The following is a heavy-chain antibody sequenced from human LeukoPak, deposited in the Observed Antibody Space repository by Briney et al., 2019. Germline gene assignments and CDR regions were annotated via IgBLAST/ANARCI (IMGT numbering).Heavy chain of an antibody. Sequence: ASVKVSCKASGYTFTSYDINWVRQATGQGLEWMGWINPNSGGTNYAQKFQGRVTMTRDTSISTAYVELSSLRSDDTALYYCARVDDGTYTTIDYWGQGTLVTVSS. V-gene: IGHV1-2*02. CDR2: INPNSGGT. J-gene: IGHJ4*02. CDR1: GYTFTSYD. D-gene: IGHD1-26*01. CDR3: ARVDDGTYTTIDY.